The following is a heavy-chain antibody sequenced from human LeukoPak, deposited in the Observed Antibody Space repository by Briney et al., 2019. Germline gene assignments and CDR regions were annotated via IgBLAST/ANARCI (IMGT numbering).Heavy chain of an antibody. CDR1: GLTFSSYA. Sequence: GGSLRLSCAASGLTFSSYAMTWVRQAPGKGLEWVSALSDSGASKYYADSVKGRFTISRDNSKNTLYLQMNSLTADDTAVYYCGSSPPTGISFSYFDYWGPGTLVTVSS. J-gene: IGHJ4*02. CDR2: LSDSGASK. CDR3: GSSPPTGISFSYFDY. V-gene: IGHV3-23*01. D-gene: IGHD3-16*02.